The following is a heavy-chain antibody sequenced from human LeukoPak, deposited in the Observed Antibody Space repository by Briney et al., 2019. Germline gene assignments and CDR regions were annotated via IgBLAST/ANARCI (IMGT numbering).Heavy chain of an antibody. CDR1: GGSFSGYY. Sequence: SETLSLTCAVYGGSFSGYYWSWIRQPPGKGLEWIGEIDHSGSTNYNPSLKSRVTISVDTSKNQFSLKLSSVTAADTAVYYCARFALVVDAFDIWGQGTMVTVSS. V-gene: IGHV4-34*01. CDR2: IDHSGST. D-gene: IGHD2-15*01. J-gene: IGHJ3*02. CDR3: ARFALVVDAFDI.